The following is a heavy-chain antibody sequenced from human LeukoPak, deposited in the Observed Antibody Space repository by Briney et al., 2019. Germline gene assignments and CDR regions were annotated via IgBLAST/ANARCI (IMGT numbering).Heavy chain of an antibody. Sequence: PSETLSLTCTVSGGSISSYYWSWIRHPPGKGLEWIGYMYYSGSTNHNTSLKSRVTISVDTSKNQFSLKLSSVTAADTAVYYCARACSTSRGWYYYYYMDVWGKGTTVTISS. CDR3: ARACSTSRGWYYYYYMDV. CDR2: MYYSGST. V-gene: IGHV4-59*01. J-gene: IGHJ6*03. CDR1: GGSISSYY. D-gene: IGHD2-2*01.